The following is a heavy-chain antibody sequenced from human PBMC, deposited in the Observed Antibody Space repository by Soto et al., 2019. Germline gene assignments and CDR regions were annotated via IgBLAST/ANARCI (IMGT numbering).Heavy chain of an antibody. CDR3: AREGIVVVVAATRSGWFDP. V-gene: IGHV3-21*01. Sequence: GGSLRLSCAASGFTFSSYSMNWVRQAPGKGLEWVSSISSSSSYIYYADPVKGRFTISRDNAKNSLYLQMNSLRAEDTAVYYCAREGIVVVVAATRSGWFDPWGQGTLVTVSS. CDR1: GFTFSSYS. CDR2: ISSSSSYI. D-gene: IGHD2-15*01. J-gene: IGHJ5*02.